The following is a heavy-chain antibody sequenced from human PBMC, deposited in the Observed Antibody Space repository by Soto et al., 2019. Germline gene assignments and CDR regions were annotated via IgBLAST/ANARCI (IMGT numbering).Heavy chain of an antibody. D-gene: IGHD2-2*01. CDR1: GGSISSYY. J-gene: IGHJ4*02. Sequence: PSETLSLTCTVSGGSISSYYWSWIRQPPGKGLEWIGYIFYSGSTNYNPSLKSRVTISVDTSKNQFSLKLSSVTAADTAVYYCATIHCSSTSCYIFDYWGQGTLVTVSS. CDR3: ATIHCSSTSCYIFDY. V-gene: IGHV4-59*12. CDR2: IFYSGST.